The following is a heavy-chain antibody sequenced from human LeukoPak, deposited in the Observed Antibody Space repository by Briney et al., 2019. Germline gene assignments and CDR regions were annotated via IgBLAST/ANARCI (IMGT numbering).Heavy chain of an antibody. D-gene: IGHD3-22*01. CDR2: ISGSGGST. J-gene: IGHJ4*02. CDR1: GFTLSSYT. V-gene: IGHV3-23*01. Sequence: GGSLRLSCAASGFTLSSYTMSWVRQAPGKGLEWVSAISGSGGSTYYADSVKGRFTISRDNSKNTLYLQMNSLRAEDTAVYYCAPPPYYYDSSGYYYWGQGTLVTASS. CDR3: APPPYYYDSSGYYY.